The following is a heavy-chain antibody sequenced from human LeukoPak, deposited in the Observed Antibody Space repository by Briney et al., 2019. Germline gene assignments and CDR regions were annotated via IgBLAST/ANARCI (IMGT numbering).Heavy chain of an antibody. V-gene: IGHV6-1*01. Sequence: SQTLLLTCAISGDSVSSNSATWNWIRQSPSRGLEWLGRTYYRSKWYNDYAVSVKSRITINPDTSKNQFSLQLNSVTPEDTAVYYCARGPAADYDDYYYYYMDVWGKGTTVTVSS. CDR1: GDSVSSNSAT. J-gene: IGHJ6*03. D-gene: IGHD6-13*01. CDR3: ARGPAADYDDYYYYYMDV. CDR2: TYYRSKWYN.